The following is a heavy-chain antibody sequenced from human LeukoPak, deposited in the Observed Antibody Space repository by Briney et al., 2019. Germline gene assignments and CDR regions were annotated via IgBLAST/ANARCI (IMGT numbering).Heavy chain of an antibody. J-gene: IGHJ5*02. CDR3: ARHWFDP. CDR2: IYGGGST. CDR1: GFTVSSDY. Sequence: GGSGSLSCAASGFTVSSDYMSWARQAPGRGLEWVSVIYGGGSTYYADSVKGRLTISRDQSKNTVYLQMNSLRFEDTAMYYCARHWFDPWGQGTQVTVSS. V-gene: IGHV3-53*05.